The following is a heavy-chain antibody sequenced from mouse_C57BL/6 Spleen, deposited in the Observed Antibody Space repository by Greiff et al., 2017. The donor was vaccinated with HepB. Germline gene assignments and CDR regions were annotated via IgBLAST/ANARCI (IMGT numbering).Heavy chain of an antibody. V-gene: IGHV2-5*01. D-gene: IGHD1-1*01. CDR3: AKGGSTVVDWYFDV. J-gene: IGHJ1*03. Sequence: QVQLKQSGPGLVQPSQSLSITCTVSGFSLTSYGVPWVRQSPGKGLEWLGAIWRGGSTDYNAAFMSRLSITQDNSKSQVFFKMNSLQADDTAIYYCAKGGSTVVDWYFDVWGTGTTVTVSS. CDR1: GFSLTSYG. CDR2: IWRGGST.